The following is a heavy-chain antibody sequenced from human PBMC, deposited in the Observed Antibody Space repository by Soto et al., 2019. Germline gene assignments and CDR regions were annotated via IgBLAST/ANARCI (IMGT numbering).Heavy chain of an antibody. D-gene: IGHD3-22*01. Sequence: ASVKVSCKASGYTFTSYGISWVRQAPGQGLEWMGWISAYNGNTNYAQKLQGRVTMTTDTSTSTAYMELGSLRSDDTAVYYCAAAYYYDSSGYYPFDYWGQGTLVTVSS. V-gene: IGHV1-18*04. CDR2: ISAYNGNT. CDR1: GYTFTSYG. J-gene: IGHJ4*02. CDR3: AAAYYYDSSGYYPFDY.